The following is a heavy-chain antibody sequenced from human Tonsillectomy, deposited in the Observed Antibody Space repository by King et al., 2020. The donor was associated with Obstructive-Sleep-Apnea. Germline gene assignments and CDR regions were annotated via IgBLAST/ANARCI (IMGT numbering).Heavy chain of an antibody. J-gene: IGHJ4*02. V-gene: IGHV3-74*01. Sequence: VQLVESGGGLVQPGGSLRLSCAASGFTFSSYWMHWVRQVTGKGLVWVSRINSDGSSTSYADSVKGRFTISRDNANNTLYLQMNSLIAEDTAIDYCARYTYSSSPFDYWGQGTLVTVSS. CDR3: ARYTYSSSPFDY. D-gene: IGHD6-13*01. CDR2: INSDGSST. CDR1: GFTFSSYW.